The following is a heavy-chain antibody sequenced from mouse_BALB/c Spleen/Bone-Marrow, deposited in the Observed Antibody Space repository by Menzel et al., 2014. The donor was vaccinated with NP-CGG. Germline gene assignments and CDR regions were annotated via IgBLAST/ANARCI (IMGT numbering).Heavy chain of an antibody. CDR2: ISSGGINT. CDR1: GFAFSGYD. V-gene: IGHV5-12-1*01. Sequence: EVNVVESGGGLVKPGGSLKLSSAASGFAFSGYDMSWVRQTPEKRLEWVAYISSGGINTYYPYSVKGRFTISRDNAKNTLYLQMNSLKSEDTAMYYCARQRGYAYAMDYWGQGTSVTVSS. CDR3: ARQRGYAYAMDY. J-gene: IGHJ4*01. D-gene: IGHD2-2*01.